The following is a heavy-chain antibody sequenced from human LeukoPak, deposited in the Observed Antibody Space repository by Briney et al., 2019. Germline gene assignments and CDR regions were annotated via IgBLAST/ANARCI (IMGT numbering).Heavy chain of an antibody. CDR2: ISGDGSTT. CDR3: AKAPTPTGFYMHF. Sequence: QSGGSLRLSCAASGFTFSSDAMSWVRQGPGKGLEWVSYISGDGSTTYYAESVKGRFTISRDNSKTSLYLQMNSLRTEDTALYYCAKAPTPTGFYMHFWGQGTLVTVSS. J-gene: IGHJ4*02. D-gene: IGHD3-9*01. V-gene: IGHV3-43*02. CDR1: GFTFSSDA.